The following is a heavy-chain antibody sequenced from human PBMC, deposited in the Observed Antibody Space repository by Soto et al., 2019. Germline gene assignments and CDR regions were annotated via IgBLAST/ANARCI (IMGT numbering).Heavy chain of an antibody. V-gene: IGHV4-39*01. Sequence: SETLSLTCTVSGGSISSSSYYWGWIRQPPGKGLEWIGSIYYSGSTYYNPSLKSRVTISVDTSKNQFSLKLSSVTAADTAVYYCATTPVPYGDYGVVDYWGQGTLVTVSS. CDR3: ATTPVPYGDYGVVDY. D-gene: IGHD4-17*01. CDR2: IYYSGST. J-gene: IGHJ4*02. CDR1: GGSISSSSYY.